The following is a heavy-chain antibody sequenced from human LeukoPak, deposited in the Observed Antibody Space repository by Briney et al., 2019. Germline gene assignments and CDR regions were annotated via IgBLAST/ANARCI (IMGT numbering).Heavy chain of an antibody. Sequence: SVKVSCKASGGTFSSYAISWVRQAPGQGLEWMGRIIPILGIANYAQKFQGRVTITADKSTSTAYMELSRLRSDDTAVYYCARERKQQLAYFDYWGQGTLVTVSS. CDR3: ARERKQQLAYFDY. D-gene: IGHD6-13*01. J-gene: IGHJ4*02. CDR1: GGTFSSYA. CDR2: IIPILGIA. V-gene: IGHV1-69*04.